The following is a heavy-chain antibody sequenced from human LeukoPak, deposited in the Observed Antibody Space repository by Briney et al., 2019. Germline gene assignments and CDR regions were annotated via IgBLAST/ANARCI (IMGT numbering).Heavy chain of an antibody. D-gene: IGHD1-26*01. J-gene: IGHJ4*02. Sequence: VASVKVSCKASGYTFTSYGISWVRQAPGQGLGWMGWISANNGNTKYNTKYAQNLQGRVTMTTDISTSTAYMELRTLRSDDTAVYYCARDRDRSGSQSYWGQGTLVTVSS. V-gene: IGHV1-18*01. CDR2: ISANNGNTKYNT. CDR1: GYTFTSYG. CDR3: ARDRDRSGSQSY.